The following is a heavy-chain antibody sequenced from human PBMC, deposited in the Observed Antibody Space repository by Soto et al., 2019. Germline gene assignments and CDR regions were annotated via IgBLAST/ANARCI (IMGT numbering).Heavy chain of an antibody. CDR3: AKDVRYYDSSGYSFFDY. D-gene: IGHD3-22*01. Sequence: GGSLRLSCAASRFTFSSYAMSWVRQAPGKGREWFSAFSCRDGRTYKADSVKGRFTISKDNPKNSQYLHMNSLRAEVRAVYNYAKDVRYYDSSGYSFFDYWGQGTLVTVAS. V-gene: IGHV3-23*01. CDR1: RFTFSSYA. CDR2: FSCRDGRT. J-gene: IGHJ4*02.